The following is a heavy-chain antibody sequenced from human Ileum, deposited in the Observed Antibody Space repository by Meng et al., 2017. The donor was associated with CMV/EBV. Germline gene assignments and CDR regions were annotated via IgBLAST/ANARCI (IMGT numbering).Heavy chain of an antibody. CDR2: IYWDEDK. Sequence: TTLKSSGPTVVKPTQTLTLTCTFSGFSCSTRGVGVGWIRQPPGKALEWLALIYWDEDKGYSPSLKRRLTITKDTSKNQVVLTMTNVDPVDTATYFCARSLYYSSYYFDYWGQGTLVTVSS. D-gene: IGHD3-16*01. V-gene: IGHV2-5*02. CDR3: ARSLYYSSYYFDY. CDR1: GFSCSTRGVG. J-gene: IGHJ4*02.